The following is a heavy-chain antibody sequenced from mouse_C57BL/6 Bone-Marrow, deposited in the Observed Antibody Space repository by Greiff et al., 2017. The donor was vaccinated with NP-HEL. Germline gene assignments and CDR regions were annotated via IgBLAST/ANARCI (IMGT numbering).Heavy chain of an antibody. CDR2: INPNNGGT. V-gene: IGHV1-26*01. D-gene: IGHD1-1*01. CDR3: ARDYGLDV. Sequence: EVQLQQSGPELVKPGASVKISCKASGYTFTDYYMNWVKQSHGKSLEWIGDINPNNGGTSYNQKFKGKATLTVDKSSSTAYMELRSLASEDSAVDYCARDYGLDVWGKGTTVTVSS. J-gene: IGHJ1*03. CDR1: GYTFTDYY.